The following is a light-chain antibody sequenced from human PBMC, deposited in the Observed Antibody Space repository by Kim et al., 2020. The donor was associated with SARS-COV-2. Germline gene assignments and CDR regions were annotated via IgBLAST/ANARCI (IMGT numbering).Light chain of an antibody. Sequence: GTPGQRVTISCSGSSSNIGSNTVNWYQQLPGTAPKLLIYSNNQRPSGVPDRFSGSKSGTSASLDISGLQSEDEADYYCEAWDDSLVFGGGTQLTVL. CDR1: SSNIGSNT. CDR3: EAWDDSLV. J-gene: IGLJ2*01. V-gene: IGLV1-44*01. CDR2: SNN.